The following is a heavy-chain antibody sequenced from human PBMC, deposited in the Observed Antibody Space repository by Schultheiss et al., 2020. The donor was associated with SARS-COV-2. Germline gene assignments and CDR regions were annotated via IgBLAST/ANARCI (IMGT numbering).Heavy chain of an antibody. CDR3: ARIRNYDFWSGYYTVFDY. D-gene: IGHD3-3*01. J-gene: IGHJ4*02. Sequence: SGPTLVKPTATLTLTCTVSGFSLSNARMGVSWIRQPPGKALEWLAHIFSNDEKSYSTSLKSRLTISKDTSKSQVVLTMTNMDPVDTATYYCARIRNYDFWSGYYTVFDYWGQGTLVTVSS. V-gene: IGHV2-26*01. CDR1: GFSLSNARMG. CDR2: IFSNDEK.